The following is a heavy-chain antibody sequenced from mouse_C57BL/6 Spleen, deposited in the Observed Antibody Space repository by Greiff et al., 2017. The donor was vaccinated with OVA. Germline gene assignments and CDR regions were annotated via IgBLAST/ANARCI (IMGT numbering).Heavy chain of an antibody. CDR1: GYTFTSYW. J-gene: IGHJ4*01. Sequence: QVQLKQPGAELVRPGTSVKLSCKASGYTFTSYWMHWVKQRPGQGLEWIGVIDPSDSYTNYNQKFKGKATLTVDTSSSTAYMQLSSLTSEDSAVYYCARSITTVVSSGDAMDYWGQGTSVTVSS. CDR3: ARSITTVVSSGDAMDY. D-gene: IGHD1-1*01. V-gene: IGHV1-59*01. CDR2: IDPSDSYT.